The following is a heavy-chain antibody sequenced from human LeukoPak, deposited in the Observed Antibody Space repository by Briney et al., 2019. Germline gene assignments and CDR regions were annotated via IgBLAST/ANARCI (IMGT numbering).Heavy chain of an antibody. CDR1: GYTFTVYY. Sequence: ASVKVSCKASGYTFTVYYLHWVRQAPGQGLEWMGGISAQHDNTSYAQKLQGRLTITTDTSTSTAYMELRSLRSDDTAVYYCARVEIAVAVTGSGGNYSYYCLDVWGHGTPVTVSS. CDR2: ISAQHDNT. J-gene: IGHJ6*02. D-gene: IGHD6-19*01. V-gene: IGHV1-18*04. CDR3: ARVEIAVAVTGSGGNYSYYCLDV.